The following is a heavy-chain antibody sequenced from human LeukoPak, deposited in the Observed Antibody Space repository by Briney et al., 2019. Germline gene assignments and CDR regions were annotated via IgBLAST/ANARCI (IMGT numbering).Heavy chain of an antibody. J-gene: IGHJ4*02. Sequence: GSLRLSCAASGFTFSNFPMSWVRQPPGKGLEWIGEIYHSGSTDYNPSLKSRVTISVDKSKNQFSLKLSSVTAADTAVYYCASHPIGGGYDYWGQGTLVTVSS. CDR2: IYHSGST. CDR3: ASHPIGGGYDY. D-gene: IGHD5-12*01. V-gene: IGHV4-4*02. CDR1: GFTFSNFPM.